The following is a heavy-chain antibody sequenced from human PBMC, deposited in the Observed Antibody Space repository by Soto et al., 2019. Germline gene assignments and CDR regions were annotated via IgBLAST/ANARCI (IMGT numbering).Heavy chain of an antibody. CDR1: GFTFRSYA. CDR3: AKDRGDRSGWSP. V-gene: IGHV3-23*01. CDR2: ISGSGGTT. D-gene: IGHD6-19*01. J-gene: IGHJ5*02. Sequence: EVQLLESGGGLGQPGGSLRLSCAASGFTFRSYALSLVRQAPGKGLEWVSAISGSGGTTYYADYVKGRSTIARDNTKNTLYLQMHSLRAEDTAVYYCAKDRGDRSGWSPWGQGTLVTVSS.